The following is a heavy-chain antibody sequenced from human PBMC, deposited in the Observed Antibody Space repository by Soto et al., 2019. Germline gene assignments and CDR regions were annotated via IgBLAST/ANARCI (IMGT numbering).Heavy chain of an antibody. CDR3: ARGITMMDAPGKYYFDS. CDR1: GGPFSGFY. Sequence: SETLSLTCAVYGGPFSGFYWSWIRQPPGKGLEWIGEINYSRNTNENPSLKSRVTMSVDTSKNQFSLKLRSVTAADAALYYCARGITMMDAPGKYYFDSWGQGSLVTVSS. V-gene: IGHV4-34*01. CDR2: INYSRNT. D-gene: IGHD3-22*01. J-gene: IGHJ4*02.